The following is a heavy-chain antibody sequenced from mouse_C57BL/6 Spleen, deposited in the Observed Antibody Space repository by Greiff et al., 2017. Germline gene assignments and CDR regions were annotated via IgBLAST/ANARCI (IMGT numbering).Heavy chain of an antibody. CDR1: GFTFSDYY. D-gene: IGHD2-4*01. J-gene: IGHJ2*01. V-gene: IGHV5-16*01. Sequence: EVKLVESEGGLVQPGSSMKLSCTASGFTFSDYYMAWVRQVPEKGLEWVANINYDGSSTYYLDSLKSRFIISRDNAKNILYLQMSSLKSEDTATYYCARDNDYDGGFDYWGQGTTLTVSS. CDR2: INYDGSST. CDR3: ARDNDYDGGFDY.